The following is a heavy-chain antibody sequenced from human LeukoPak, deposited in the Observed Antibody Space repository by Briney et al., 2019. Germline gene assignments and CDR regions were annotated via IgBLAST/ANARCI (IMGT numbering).Heavy chain of an antibody. Sequence: GGSLRLSCAASGFTFSNYAMNWVRQAPGKGLEWVSSISSSSSYIYYADSVKGRFTISRDNAKNSLYLQMNSLRAEDTAVYYCARDGAAAGVIYFDYWGQGTLVTVSS. J-gene: IGHJ4*02. D-gene: IGHD6-13*01. CDR1: GFTFSNYA. CDR2: ISSSSSYI. CDR3: ARDGAAAGVIYFDY. V-gene: IGHV3-21*01.